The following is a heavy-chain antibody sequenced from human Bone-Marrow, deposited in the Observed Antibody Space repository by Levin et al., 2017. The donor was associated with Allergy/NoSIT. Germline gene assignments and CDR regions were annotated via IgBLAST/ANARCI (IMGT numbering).Heavy chain of an antibody. Sequence: GGSLRLSCAASGFIFSDYAMNWVRQAPGKGLEWVASISSSSYNIYYADAEKGRFIISRENAKESLFLQMNRLRDADTAVYYCPRDTGDGFRDHWRQGPLVTVSS. CDR3: PRDTGDGFRDH. D-gene: IGHD5-24*01. CDR2: ISSSSYNI. J-gene: IGHJ4*02. CDR1: GFIFSDYA. V-gene: IGHV3-21*01.